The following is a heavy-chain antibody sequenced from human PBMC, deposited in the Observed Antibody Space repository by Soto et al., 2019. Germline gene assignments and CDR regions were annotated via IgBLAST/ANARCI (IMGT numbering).Heavy chain of an antibody. CDR3: AKDMKWGGMTTIHYFDS. D-gene: IGHD4-17*01. Sequence: EGQLVESGGGLVQPGRSLRLSCVASGFTADDYAMHWVRQAPGKGLEWVSGNSSNSDTIDYADSVKGRFTISRDNAKNSLFLQMNSLRPEDTALYYCAKDMKWGGMTTIHYFDSWGQGTLVTVSS. V-gene: IGHV3-9*02. CDR1: GFTADDYA. CDR2: NSSNSDTI. J-gene: IGHJ4*02.